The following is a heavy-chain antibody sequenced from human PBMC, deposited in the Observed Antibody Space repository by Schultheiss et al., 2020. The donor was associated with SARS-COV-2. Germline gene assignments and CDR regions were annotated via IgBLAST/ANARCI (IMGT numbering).Heavy chain of an antibody. CDR1: GGTFSSYA. CDR2: IIPIFGTA. V-gene: IGHV1-69*05. D-gene: IGHD3-3*01. CDR3: ARSPDFGVVDWFDP. J-gene: IGHJ5*02. Sequence: SVKVSCKASGGTFSSYAISWVRQAPGQGLEWMGGIIPIFGTANYAQKFQGRVTMTRNTSISTAYMELSSLRSEDTAVYYCARSPDFGVVDWFDPWGQGTLVTVSS.